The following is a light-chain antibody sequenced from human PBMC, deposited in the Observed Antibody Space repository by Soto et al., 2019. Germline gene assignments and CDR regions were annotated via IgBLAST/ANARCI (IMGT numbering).Light chain of an antibody. CDR1: STNIGRNS. CDR2: TNN. Sequence: QSVMTQPPSASGTPGQRVSISCSGSSTNIGRNSISWYQNLPGTAPKLLIYTNNQRPSGVPARFSGSKSGTSASLAISGLHSEDEADYYCAAWDDSLSGWVFGGGTKLTVL. CDR3: AAWDDSLSGWV. V-gene: IGLV1-44*01. J-gene: IGLJ3*02.